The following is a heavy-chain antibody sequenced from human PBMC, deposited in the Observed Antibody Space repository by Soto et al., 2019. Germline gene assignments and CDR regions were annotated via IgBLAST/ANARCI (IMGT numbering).Heavy chain of an antibody. J-gene: IGHJ4*02. CDR2: IYYSGST. V-gene: IGHV4-30-4*01. D-gene: IGHD5-12*01. Sequence: ASETLSLTCTVSGGSISSGDYYWSWIRQPPGKGLEWIGYIYYSGSTYYNPSLKSRVTISVDMSKNQFSLKLSSVTAADTAVYYCARESGYSGFFDYWGQGTLVTVSS. CDR3: ARESGYSGFFDY. CDR1: GGSISSGDYY.